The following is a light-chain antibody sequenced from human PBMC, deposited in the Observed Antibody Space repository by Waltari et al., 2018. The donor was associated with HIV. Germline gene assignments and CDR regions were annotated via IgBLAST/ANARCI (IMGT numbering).Light chain of an antibody. CDR3: QQYGSSPYT. J-gene: IGKJ2*01. V-gene: IGKV3-20*01. CDR1: QSVSSNY. Sequence: EIVLTQSPGTLSLSQGEGAPTSCRASQSVSSNYLALYQQKPGQAPRLLIYGASSRATGIPDRFSGSGSGTDFTLTISRLEPEDFAVYYCQQYGSSPYTFGQGTKVEIK. CDR2: GAS.